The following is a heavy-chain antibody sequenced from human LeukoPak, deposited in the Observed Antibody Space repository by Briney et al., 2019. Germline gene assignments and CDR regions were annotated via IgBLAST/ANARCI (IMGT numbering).Heavy chain of an antibody. CDR1: TVSFSGYY. J-gene: IGHJ5*02. D-gene: IGHD3-10*01. Sequence: TSESLSLNSAVYTVSFSGYYWSWLRPRPGKGLEWGGEINHSGGTNYNPFLNRGVTTSEETSKNKCSQTRSSVTAADTAVYYCARRKGLTMVRGVPSSGWFDPWGQGTLVTVSS. CDR2: INHSGGT. CDR3: ARRKGLTMVRGVPSSGWFDP. V-gene: IGHV4-34*01.